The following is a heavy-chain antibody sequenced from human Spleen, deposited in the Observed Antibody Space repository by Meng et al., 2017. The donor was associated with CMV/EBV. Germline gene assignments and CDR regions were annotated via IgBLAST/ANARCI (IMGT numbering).Heavy chain of an antibody. CDR1: GFTFSSYS. D-gene: IGHD2-2*01. J-gene: IGHJ6*02. V-gene: IGHV3-21*01. Sequence: GESLKISCAASGFTFSSYSMNWVRQAPGKGLEWVSSISSSSSYIYYADSVKGRFTISRDNAKNSLYLQMNSLRAEDTAVYYCARDAQSPGLRIVVVPAGSYGMDVWGQGTTVTVSS. CDR3: ARDAQSPGLRIVVVPAGSYGMDV. CDR2: ISSSSSYI.